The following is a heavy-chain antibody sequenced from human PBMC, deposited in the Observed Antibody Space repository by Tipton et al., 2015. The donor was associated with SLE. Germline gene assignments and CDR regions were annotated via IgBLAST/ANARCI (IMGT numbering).Heavy chain of an antibody. CDR2: INHSGST. CDR1: GGSFSGYY. D-gene: IGHD2-2*01. J-gene: IGHJ5*02. V-gene: IGHV4-34*01. CDR3: ARGSVPAAFDP. Sequence: TLSLTCAVYGGSFSGYYWSWIRQPPGKGLEWIGEINHSGSTNYNPSLKSRVTISVDTSKNQFSLELSSVTAADTAVYYCARGSVPAAFDPWGQGTLVTVSS.